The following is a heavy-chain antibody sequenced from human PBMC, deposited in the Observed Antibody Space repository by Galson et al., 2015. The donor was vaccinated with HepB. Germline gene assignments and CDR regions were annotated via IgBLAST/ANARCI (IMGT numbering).Heavy chain of an antibody. J-gene: IGHJ4*02. Sequence: QSGAEVKKPGASVKVSCESSGYTFTIYYFTWVRQAPGQGLEWMGWISSYNGKTNYAQKFQGRITMTTDTSTRTAYMELRSLSSDDTAVYYCVRNMEVAGSRADRPNWGQGTVVTVSS. D-gene: IGHD6-19*01. CDR3: VRNMEVAGSRADRPN. CDR2: ISSYNGKT. CDR1: GYTFTIYY. V-gene: IGHV1-18*04.